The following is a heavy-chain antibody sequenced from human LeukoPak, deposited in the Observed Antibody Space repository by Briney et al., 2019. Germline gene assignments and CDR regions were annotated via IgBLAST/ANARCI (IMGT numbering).Heavy chain of an antibody. J-gene: IGHJ4*02. CDR3: TRGGVDY. D-gene: IGHD3-10*01. CDR1: GFTFSSYS. CDR2: INTDGSTT. Sequence: GGSLRLSCAASGFTFSSYSMNWVRQAPGKGLVWVSRINTDGSTTSYADSVKGRFTISRDNAKNTLYLHMDSLRAEDTAVYFCTRGGVDYWGQGTLVTVSS. V-gene: IGHV3-74*01.